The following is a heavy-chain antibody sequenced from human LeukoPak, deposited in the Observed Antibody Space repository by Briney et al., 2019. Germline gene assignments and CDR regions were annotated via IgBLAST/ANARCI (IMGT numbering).Heavy chain of an antibody. V-gene: IGHV3-7*01. Sequence: GGSLRLSCAASGFTFSSYWMSWVRQAPGKGLEWVANIKQDGSEKYYVDSVKGRFTISRDNDKNSLYLQMNSLRAEDTAVYYCARRIYVWGSYRHDYWGQGTLVTVSS. J-gene: IGHJ4*02. CDR2: IKQDGSEK. CDR3: ARRIYVWGSYRHDY. D-gene: IGHD3-16*02. CDR1: GFTFSSYW.